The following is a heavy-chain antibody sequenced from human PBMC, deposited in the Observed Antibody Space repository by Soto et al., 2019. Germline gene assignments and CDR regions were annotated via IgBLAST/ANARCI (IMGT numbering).Heavy chain of an antibody. CDR3: GRGRSGQIVVFY. V-gene: IGHV1-2*02. CDR1: GYTFTGHY. D-gene: IGHD5-12*01. CDR2: IGPESGAT. Sequence: ASVKVSCKASGYTFTGHYIHWVRQAPGQGPEWMGEIGPESGATRYAQKFQGRVTMTRDMSITTVYMELNNLSPDDTAVYYCGRGRSGQIVVFYWGQGTPVTVSS. J-gene: IGHJ4*02.